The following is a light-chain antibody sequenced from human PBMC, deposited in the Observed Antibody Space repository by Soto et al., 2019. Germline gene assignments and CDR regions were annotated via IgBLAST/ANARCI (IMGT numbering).Light chain of an antibody. V-gene: IGKV3-15*01. CDR3: QQYTNWRST. CDR1: QSVRGN. CDR2: GVS. Sequence: TLAAGSCQSVRGNLAWYQQEPGQAPRLLIYGVSTKASGIPARFSASGSGTEFPLTISSLPSEDVAVYDRQQYTNWRSTLGRGTQVDIK. J-gene: IGKJ1*01.